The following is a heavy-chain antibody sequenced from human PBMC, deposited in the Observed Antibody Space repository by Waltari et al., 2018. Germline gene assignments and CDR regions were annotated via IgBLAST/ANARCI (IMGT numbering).Heavy chain of an antibody. CDR3: ARDPPTIFGGYGMDV. D-gene: IGHD3-3*01. V-gene: IGHV1-2*01. Sequence: QVQLVQSGAEVKKPGASVKVSCKASGYTFTGYYMHWVRQAPGQGLEWMGWSNPNSGGTKHAQKFQGRVTSTRDTSISTAYMELSRLRSDDTAVYYCARDPPTIFGGYGMDVWGQGTTVTVSS. J-gene: IGHJ6*02. CDR2: SNPNSGGT. CDR1: GYTFTGYY.